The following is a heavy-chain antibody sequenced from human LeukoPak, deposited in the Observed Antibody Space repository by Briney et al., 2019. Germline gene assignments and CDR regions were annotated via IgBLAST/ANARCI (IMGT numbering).Heavy chain of an antibody. CDR1: GFTFSNYA. CDR3: AILPYSSGWWSVDY. D-gene: IGHD6-19*01. CDR2: IYSGGST. V-gene: IGHV3-53*04. J-gene: IGHJ4*02. Sequence: PGGSLRLSCAASGFTFSNYAMSWVRQAPGKGLEWVSVIYSGGSTYYADSVKGRFTISRHNSKNTLYLQMNSLRAEDTAVYYCAILPYSSGWWSVDYWGQGTLVTVSS.